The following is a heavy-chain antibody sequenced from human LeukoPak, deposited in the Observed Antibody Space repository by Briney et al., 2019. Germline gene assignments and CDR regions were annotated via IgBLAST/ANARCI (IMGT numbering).Heavy chain of an antibody. J-gene: IGHJ6*02. CDR2: INAGNGDT. CDR1: GYTFTTYA. CDR3: AVGPCSRTTCYGYYGMDV. Sequence: ASVKVSCKASGYTFTTYALHWVRQAPGQRLEWMGWINAGNGDTKYSQKFQGRVTITRDTSASTAYMEVSSLRSEDTAVYFCAVGPCSRTTCYGYYGMDVWGQGTTVTVSS. D-gene: IGHD2-2*01. V-gene: IGHV1-3*01.